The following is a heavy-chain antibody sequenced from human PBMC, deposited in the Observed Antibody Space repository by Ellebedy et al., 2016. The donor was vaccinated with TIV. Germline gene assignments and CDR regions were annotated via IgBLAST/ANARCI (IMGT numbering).Heavy chain of an antibody. V-gene: IGHV4-59*01. Sequence: MPGGSLRLSCTVSSGSITGSYWSWIRQPPGKGLEWIGFIYYSGTTNYNPSLKSRVAISVDTSKNQFSLKLSSVTDADTAVYYCARDPALPRGRFDTWGQGTLVTVSS. J-gene: IGHJ5*02. CDR3: ARDPALPRGRFDT. CDR2: IYYSGTT. CDR1: SGSITGSY.